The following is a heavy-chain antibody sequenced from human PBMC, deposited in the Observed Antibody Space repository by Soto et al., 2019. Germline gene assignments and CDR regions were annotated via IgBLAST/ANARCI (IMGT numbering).Heavy chain of an antibody. J-gene: IGHJ6*02. CDR1: GYTFTRSG. CDR2: ISTYNGDT. D-gene: IGHD5-12*01. V-gene: IGHV1-18*01. CDR3: AREGVAPYYYYGMDV. Sequence: ASVKVSCKASGYTFTRSGISWVRQAPGQGLEWMGWISTYNGDTNYAQTFQGRVTMTTDTSTSTAYMELRSLRSDDTAVYYCAREGVAPYYYYGMDVWGQGNPVTVS.